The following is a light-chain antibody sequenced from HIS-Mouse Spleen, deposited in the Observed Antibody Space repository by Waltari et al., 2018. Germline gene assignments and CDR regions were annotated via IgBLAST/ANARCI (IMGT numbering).Light chain of an antibody. CDR2: GAS. V-gene: IGKV3-15*01. CDR3: QQYNNWHLT. CDR1: QSVSSN. J-gene: IGKJ4*01. Sequence: EIVMTQSPATLSGSPGERATLSCRASQSVSSNLAWYQQKPGQAPRLLIYGASTRATGIPARFSGSGSGTEFTLTISSLQSEDFAVYYCQQYNNWHLTFGGGTKVEIK.